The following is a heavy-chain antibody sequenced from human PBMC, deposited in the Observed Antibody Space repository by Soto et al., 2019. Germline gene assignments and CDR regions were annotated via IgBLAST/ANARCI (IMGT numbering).Heavy chain of an antibody. V-gene: IGHV3-7*01. J-gene: IGHJ4*02. CDR1: GFTFSRYS. CDR2: IKQDGSER. D-gene: IGHD5-12*01. Sequence: EVQLVESGGGLVQPGGSVRLSCAASGFTFSRYSMNWVRQAPGMGLEWVASIKQDGSERYYVASVKGRFTISRDNAKNSLYLQMNSLRAEDTAVYYCARDLGGYDYGLDYWGQGTLVTVSS. CDR3: ARDLGGYDYGLDY.